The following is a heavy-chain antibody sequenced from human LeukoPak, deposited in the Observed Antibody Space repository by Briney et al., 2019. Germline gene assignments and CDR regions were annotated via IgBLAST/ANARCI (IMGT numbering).Heavy chain of an antibody. J-gene: IGHJ3*02. CDR2: ISSSSSYI. V-gene: IGHV3-21*01. Sequence: GGSLRLSCAASGFTFSSYSMNWVRQAPGKGLEWVSSISSSSSYIYYADSAKGRFTISRDNAKNSLYLQMNSLRAEDTAVYYCAGDSSSWYDDAFDIWGQGTMVTVSS. D-gene: IGHD6-13*01. CDR3: AGDSSSWYDDAFDI. CDR1: GFTFSSYS.